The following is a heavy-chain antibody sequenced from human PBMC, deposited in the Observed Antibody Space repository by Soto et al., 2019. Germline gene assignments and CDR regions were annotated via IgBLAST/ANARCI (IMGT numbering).Heavy chain of an antibody. Sequence: ASVKVSCKASVDTLTHYDINWVRQATGHGLEWMGWINPNSGNIGYAQRFQGRVTMTSDTSTSTAYMELRSPRSDDTAVYYCAREGAYGDYPYCYYGMDVWGQGTTVTDSS. V-gene: IGHV1-8*01. CDR2: INPNSGNI. D-gene: IGHD4-17*01. J-gene: IGHJ6*02. CDR3: AREGAYGDYPYCYYGMDV. CDR1: VDTLTHYD.